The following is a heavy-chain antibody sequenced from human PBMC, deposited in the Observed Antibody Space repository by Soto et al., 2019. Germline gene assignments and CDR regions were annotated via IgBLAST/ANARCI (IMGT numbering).Heavy chain of an antibody. CDR2: ISGSGGST. Sequence: EVQLLESGGGLVQPGGSLRLSCAASGFTFSSYAMSWVRQAPGKGLEWVSAISGSGGSTYYADSGKGRFTISRDNSKKKLYLQMNSLRAEDTAVYYCAKKGYSSGWYESYYYYYGMDVWGQGTTVTVSS. CDR1: GFTFSSYA. J-gene: IGHJ6*02. V-gene: IGHV3-23*01. D-gene: IGHD6-19*01. CDR3: AKKGYSSGWYESYYYYYGMDV.